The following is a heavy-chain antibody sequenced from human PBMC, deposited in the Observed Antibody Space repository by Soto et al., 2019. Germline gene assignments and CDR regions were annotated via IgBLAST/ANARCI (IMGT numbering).Heavy chain of an antibody. V-gene: IGHV4-31*03. Sequence: QLQLQESGPGLVKPSQTLSLTCTVSGGSIRRSDYYWSWVHQLPGRGLEWIAYIYYSGSTFYNPSLMSRLAISVDTSRNQFSLSLTSVTAADTAVYYCARLESVTRSLGYFDYWGQGIRVTVTS. CDR3: ARLESVTRSLGYFDY. J-gene: IGHJ4*02. D-gene: IGHD7-27*01. CDR1: GGSIRRSDYY. CDR2: IYYSGST.